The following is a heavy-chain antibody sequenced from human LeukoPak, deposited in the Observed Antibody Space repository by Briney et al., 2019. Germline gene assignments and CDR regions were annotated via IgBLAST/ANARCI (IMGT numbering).Heavy chain of an antibody. V-gene: IGHV3-7*01. CDR3: AKAYYYGSGSDLGFDP. J-gene: IGHJ5*02. CDR2: INKDGSAK. D-gene: IGHD3-10*01. Sequence: GGSLRLSCAATGFPLSSYWMTWVRQAPGKGLEWVANINKDGSAKYYVDSVKGRFTISRDNSKNTLYLQMNSLRAEDTAVYYCAKAYYYGSGSDLGFDPWGQGTLVTVSS. CDR1: GFPLSSYW.